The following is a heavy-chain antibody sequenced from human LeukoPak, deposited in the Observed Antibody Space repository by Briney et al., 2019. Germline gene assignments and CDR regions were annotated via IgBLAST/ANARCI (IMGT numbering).Heavy chain of an antibody. J-gene: IGHJ4*02. CDR2: IGGPAET. D-gene: IGHD3-16*01. CDR1: GFSFGVHA. Sequence: GGSLRLSCAASGFSFGVHAMTWVRQAPGKGPEWVATIGGPAETFYADSVEGRFTISRDNSRNTLYLQMNSLRAEDSALYYCAKDWTSHNGVYDCLDFWGQGTQVTVSS. CDR3: AKDWTSHNGVYDCLDF. V-gene: IGHV3-23*01.